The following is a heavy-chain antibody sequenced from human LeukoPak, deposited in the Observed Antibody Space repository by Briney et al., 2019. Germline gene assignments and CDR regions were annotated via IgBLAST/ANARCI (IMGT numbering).Heavy chain of an antibody. CDR3: AREIAPIASAAPYYYYYMDV. J-gene: IGHJ6*03. V-gene: IGHV3-48*01. CDR2: ISSSSSTI. CDR1: GFTFSSYA. D-gene: IGHD2-2*01. Sequence: PGGSLRLSCAASGFTFSSYAMNWVRQAPGKGLEWVSYISSSSSTIYYADSVKGRFTISRDNAKNSLYLQMNSLRAEDTAVYYCAREIAPIASAAPYYYYYMDVWGKGTTVTVSS.